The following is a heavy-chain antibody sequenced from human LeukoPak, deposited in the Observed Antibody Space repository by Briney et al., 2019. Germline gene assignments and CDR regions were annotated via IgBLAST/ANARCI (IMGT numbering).Heavy chain of an antibody. J-gene: IGHJ3*02. D-gene: IGHD1-26*01. CDR2: IYSGGST. Sequence: GGSLRLSCAASGFTFSIYSMNWVRQAPGKGLEWVSVIYSGGSTYYADSVKGRFTISRDNSKNTLYLQMNSLRAEDTAVYYCARDVRSGSYYISYAFDIWGQGTMVTVSS. V-gene: IGHV3-66*02. CDR1: GFTFSIYS. CDR3: ARDVRSGSYYISYAFDI.